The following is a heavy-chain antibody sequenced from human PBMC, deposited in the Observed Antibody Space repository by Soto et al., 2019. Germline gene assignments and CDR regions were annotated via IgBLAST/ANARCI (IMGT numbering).Heavy chain of an antibody. Sequence: ASVKVSCKASGYTFINYFINWVRQAPGQGLEWMGIINPSDGFTTYAPEFQGRVTVTTDTSTSTVYLEMSSLRSEDTAMYYCARDSRMAVSGGTYPDYWGQGTLVTVSS. CDR1: GYTFINYF. J-gene: IGHJ4*02. D-gene: IGHD6-19*01. V-gene: IGHV1-46*01. CDR3: ARDSRMAVSGGTYPDY. CDR2: INPSDGFT.